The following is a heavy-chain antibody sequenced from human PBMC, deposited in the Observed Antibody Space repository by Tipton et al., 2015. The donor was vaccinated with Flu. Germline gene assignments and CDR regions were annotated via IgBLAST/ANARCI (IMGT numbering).Heavy chain of an antibody. D-gene: IGHD2-2*01. Sequence: GSLRLSCAASGFIVSSDYMSWVRQAPGKGLEWVSVIYSGDSASYADSVKGRFTISRDNSKNTLFLHMNSLRAEDTAVYYCAKNEGYCSSMSCYRPFDYWGQGILVSVSS. CDR3: AKNEGYCSSMSCYRPFDY. CDR2: IYSGDSA. CDR1: GFIVSSDY. V-gene: IGHV3-53*01. J-gene: IGHJ4*02.